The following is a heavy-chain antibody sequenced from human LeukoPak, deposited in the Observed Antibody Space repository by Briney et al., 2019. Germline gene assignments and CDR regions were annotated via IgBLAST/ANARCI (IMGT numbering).Heavy chain of an antibody. Sequence: SETLSLTCTVSGGSISGTYYWSWIRQPPGEGLEWIGYIYYTGTTDSNPSLKSRVTISLDTSKNQFSLNLSSVTAADTAVYYCARRWVYDKRAFDAWGQGTMVTVSS. CDR2: IYYTGTT. J-gene: IGHJ3*01. CDR1: GGSISGTYY. CDR3: ARRWVYDKRAFDA. V-gene: IGHV4-59*08. D-gene: IGHD3-16*01.